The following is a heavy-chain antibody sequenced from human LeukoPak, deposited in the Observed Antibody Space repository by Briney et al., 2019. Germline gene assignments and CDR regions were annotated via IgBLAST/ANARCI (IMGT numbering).Heavy chain of an antibody. CDR3: ARGLRDGYTLFYFDY. J-gene: IGHJ4*02. D-gene: IGHD5-24*01. Sequence: SETLSLTCSVSGVSISSSNSYWGWIRQPPGKGLEWIGSIYYTGNTYYNASLKSQVSISIDTSKNQFSMKLSSVTAADTAVYFCARGLRDGYTLFYFDYWGRGTLVTVSS. CDR1: GVSISSSNSY. V-gene: IGHV4-39*01. CDR2: IYYTGNT.